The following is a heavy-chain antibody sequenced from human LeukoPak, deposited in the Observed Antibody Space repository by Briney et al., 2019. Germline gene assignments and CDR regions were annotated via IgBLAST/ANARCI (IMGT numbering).Heavy chain of an antibody. CDR2: ISGSGGST. D-gene: IGHD3-22*01. CDR1: GFTFSSYA. Sequence: GGSLRLSCAASGFTFSSYAMSWVRQAPGKGLEWVSAISGSGGSTYYADSVKGRFTISRDNSKNTLYLQMNSLRAEDTAVYYCAFMGDGGWLYYFGYWGQGTLVTVSS. CDR3: AFMGDGGWLYYFGY. V-gene: IGHV3-23*01. J-gene: IGHJ4*02.